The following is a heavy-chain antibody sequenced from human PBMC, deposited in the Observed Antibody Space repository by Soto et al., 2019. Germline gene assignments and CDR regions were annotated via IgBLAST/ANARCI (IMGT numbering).Heavy chain of an antibody. V-gene: IGHV4-59*01. J-gene: IGHJ4*02. Sequence: QVQLQESGPGLVKPSETLSLTCSVSGGSISSSYWSWIRQPPGKGLEWIALIYYSGTPTYHPSLKTRLYISPDMSKNQFSLRLNSVSAADTAVYYCARQFSYGDSFDSWGQGTLVTVSS. CDR1: GGSISSSY. CDR2: IYYSGTP. D-gene: IGHD4-17*01. CDR3: ARQFSYGDSFDS.